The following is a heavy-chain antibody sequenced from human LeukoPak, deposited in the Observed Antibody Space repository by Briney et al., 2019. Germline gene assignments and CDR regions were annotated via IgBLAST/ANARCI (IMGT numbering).Heavy chain of an antibody. Sequence: SETLSLTCTVSGGSISSGSYYWSWIRQPAGKGLEWIGRIYTSGSTNYNPSLKSRVTISVDTSKNQFSLKLSSVTAADTAVYYCARGRVSDYWGQGTLVTVSS. J-gene: IGHJ4*02. CDR1: GGSISSGSYY. CDR3: ARGRVSDY. V-gene: IGHV4-61*02. CDR2: IYTSGST.